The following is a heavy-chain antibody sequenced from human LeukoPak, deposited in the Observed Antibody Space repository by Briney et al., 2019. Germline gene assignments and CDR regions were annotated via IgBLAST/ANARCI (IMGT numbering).Heavy chain of an antibody. CDR2: IKKDGSAK. CDR3: ARHSWRFPLDY. D-gene: IGHD3-16*01. Sequence: GGSLRLSCGASGFSFSTYWMGWVRQTPEKGLEWVADIKKDGSAKYYVDSVKGRFTISRDNAKNSLFLQMDSLRAEDTAIYYCARHSWRFPLDYWGQGTLVTVSS. CDR1: GFSFSTYW. V-gene: IGHV3-7*01. J-gene: IGHJ4*02.